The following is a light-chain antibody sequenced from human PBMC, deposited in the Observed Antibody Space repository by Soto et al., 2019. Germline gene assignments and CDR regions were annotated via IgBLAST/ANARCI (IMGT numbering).Light chain of an antibody. Sequence: EILMTQSPATLSVSPGERATLSCRTSQSVSTNLAWYQQKPGQAPSLLIYDASTRASGIPARFSGSGSGTDCTLTITSLQSEDFALYYCQRYDDWPLTFGGGTKVEIK. CDR3: QRYDDWPLT. V-gene: IGKV3D-15*01. J-gene: IGKJ4*01. CDR1: QSVSTN. CDR2: DAS.